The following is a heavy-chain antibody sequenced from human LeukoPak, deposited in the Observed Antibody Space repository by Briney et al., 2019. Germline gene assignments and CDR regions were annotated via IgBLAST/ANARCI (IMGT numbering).Heavy chain of an antibody. CDR2: IYSGGAT. CDR3: AREKNDIVLTSYYFDY. Sequence: GGSLRLSCAASGFTVRTNYMGWVLQAPGKGLEWVSVIYSGGATYYADSVKGRFTISRDNSKNTLYLQMNSLRAEDTAVYYCAREKNDIVLTSYYFDYWGQGTLVTVSS. D-gene: IGHD5-12*01. CDR1: GFTVRTNY. J-gene: IGHJ4*02. V-gene: IGHV3-53*01.